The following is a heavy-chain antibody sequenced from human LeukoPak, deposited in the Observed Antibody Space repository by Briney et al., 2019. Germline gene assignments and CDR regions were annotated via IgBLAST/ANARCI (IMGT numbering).Heavy chain of an antibody. J-gene: IGHJ4*02. CDR3: AGDVGRSWAWYFDY. D-gene: IGHD6-13*01. Sequence: GGSLRLSCAASGLSFSDYFMSWIRQAPGKGLEWVSYMSHTGETIYYADSVKGRFTISRDNTKNLLYLQMNSLRGDDTAVYYCAGDVGRSWAWYFDYWGQGTLVPVSS. V-gene: IGHV3-11*01. CDR2: MSHTGETI. CDR1: GLSFSDYF.